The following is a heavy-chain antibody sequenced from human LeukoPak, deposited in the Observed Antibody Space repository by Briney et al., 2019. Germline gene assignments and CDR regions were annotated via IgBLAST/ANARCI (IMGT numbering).Heavy chain of an antibody. CDR2: IVVGSGNT. CDR1: GFTFTSSA. D-gene: IGHD3-16*01. CDR3: ARDEYVLTSFGP. Sequence: GASVKVSCKASGFTFTSSAVQWVRQARGQRLEWIGWIVVGSGNTNYAQKFQERVTITRDTSISTAYMELNRLRSDDTAMYYCARDEYVLTSFGPWGQGTLVTVSS. J-gene: IGHJ5*02. V-gene: IGHV1-58*01.